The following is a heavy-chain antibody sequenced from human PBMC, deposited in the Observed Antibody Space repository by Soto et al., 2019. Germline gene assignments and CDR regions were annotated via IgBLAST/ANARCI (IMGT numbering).Heavy chain of an antibody. CDR2: IRSKAYGGTT. J-gene: IGHJ4*02. CDR1: GFTFGVYA. CDR3: TREGMTPDY. D-gene: IGHD6-13*01. V-gene: IGHV3-49*03. Sequence: GGSLRLSCTASGFTFGVYAMSWFRQAPGKGLEWVGFIRSKAYGGTTEYAASVKGRFTISRDDSKSIAYLQMNSLKTEDTAVYYCTREGMTPDYWGQGTLVTVSS.